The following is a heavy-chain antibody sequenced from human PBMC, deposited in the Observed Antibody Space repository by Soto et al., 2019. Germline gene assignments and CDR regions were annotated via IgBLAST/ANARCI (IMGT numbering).Heavy chain of an antibody. J-gene: IGHJ6*03. D-gene: IGHD2-2*01. Sequence: GGSLRLSCAASGFTFSTYWMSWVRQTPEKGLEWVATIRQDGIERLLVDSVKGRFTISRDNAKSSLDLQMNSLRVEDAAVYFCVRGCGRASCPYYFDVWGKGTSVTVSS. CDR2: IRQDGIER. CDR3: VRGCGRASCPYYFDV. CDR1: GFTFSTYW. V-gene: IGHV3-7*01.